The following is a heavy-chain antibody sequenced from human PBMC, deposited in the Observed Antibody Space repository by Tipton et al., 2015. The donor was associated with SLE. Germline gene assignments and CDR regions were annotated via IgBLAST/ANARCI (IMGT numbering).Heavy chain of an antibody. V-gene: IGHV4-59*08. CDR2: IYYSGST. Sequence: TLSLTCTVSGGSISSYYWSWIRQPPGKGLEWIGYIYYSGSTNQNPSLKSRFTISVDTSKNQFSLKLTSVTAADTAVYYCARHEREGYGDYNWYFDLWGRGTQVTVSS. CDR3: ARHEREGYGDYNWYFDL. CDR1: GGSISSYY. J-gene: IGHJ2*01. D-gene: IGHD4-17*01.